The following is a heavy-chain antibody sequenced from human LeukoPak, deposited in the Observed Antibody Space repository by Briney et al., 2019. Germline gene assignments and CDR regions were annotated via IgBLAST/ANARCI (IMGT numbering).Heavy chain of an antibody. CDR1: GGSIRSSTYY. CDR3: ARGVTSNGWFDP. Sequence: PSETLSLTCTVSGGSIRSSTYYWGWIRQPPGKGLEWIGYIYYSGSTYYNPSLKSRVTISVDTSKNQFSLKLSSVTAADTAVYYCARGVTSNGWFDPWGQGTLVTVPS. J-gene: IGHJ5*02. V-gene: IGHV4-30-4*08. CDR2: IYYSGST. D-gene: IGHD2-2*01.